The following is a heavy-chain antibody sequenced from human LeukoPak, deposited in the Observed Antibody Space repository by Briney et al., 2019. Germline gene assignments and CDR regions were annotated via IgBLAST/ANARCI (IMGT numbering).Heavy chain of an antibody. CDR3: ARGPRGYSYGYYYYGMDV. CDR1: GXSFSGYY. Sequence: KPSETLSLTCAVYGXSFSGYYWSWIRQPPGKGLEWIGEINHSGSTNYNPSLKSRVTISVDTSKNQFSLKLSSVTAADTAVYYCARGPRGYSYGYYYYGMDVWGQGTTVTVSS. V-gene: IGHV4-34*01. CDR2: INHSGST. J-gene: IGHJ6*02. D-gene: IGHD5-18*01.